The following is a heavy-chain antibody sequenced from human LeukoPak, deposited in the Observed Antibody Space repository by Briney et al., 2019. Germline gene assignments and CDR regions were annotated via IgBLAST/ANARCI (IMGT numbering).Heavy chain of an antibody. D-gene: IGHD3-22*01. Sequence: GSLRLSCAASGFTFSDYYMSWIRQAPGKGLEWVSYISSSGSTIHYADSVKGRFTISRDNAKNSLYLQMNSLRAEDTAVYYYARGIVYYDSSGHPEGGDYWGQGTLVTVSS. CDR1: GFTFSDYY. J-gene: IGHJ4*02. CDR3: ARGIVYYDSSGHPEGGDY. CDR2: ISSSGSTI. V-gene: IGHV3-11*01.